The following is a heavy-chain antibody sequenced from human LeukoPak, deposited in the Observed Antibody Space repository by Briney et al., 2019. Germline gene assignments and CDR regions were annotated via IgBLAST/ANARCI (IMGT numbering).Heavy chain of an antibody. D-gene: IGHD4-17*01. Sequence: PGGSLRLSCAASGFTFSSYWMHWVRQAPGKGLVWVSRINSDGSSTSYAVSVKGRLTTSRDNAKNTLYLQMNSLRAEDTAVYYCARDDYGDYVFDYWGQGTPVTVSS. CDR2: INSDGSST. J-gene: IGHJ4*02. CDR1: GFTFSSYW. CDR3: ARDDYGDYVFDY. V-gene: IGHV3-74*01.